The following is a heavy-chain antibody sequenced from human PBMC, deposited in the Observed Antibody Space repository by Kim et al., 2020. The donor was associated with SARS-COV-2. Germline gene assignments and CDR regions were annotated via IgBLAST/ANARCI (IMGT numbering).Heavy chain of an antibody. Sequence: SETLSLTCAVSGVSINSRDYLWAWIRQPPGKGLEWIGSIYYSGITYYSPSLKSRVTMFTDKSQNQLSLKLNSVTAADTALYYCARRGDSHAIFDSWGHGTLVTVSS. CDR2: IYYSGIT. CDR1: GVSINSRDYL. V-gene: IGHV4-39*01. D-gene: IGHD3-10*01. CDR3: ARRGDSHAIFDS. J-gene: IGHJ5*01.